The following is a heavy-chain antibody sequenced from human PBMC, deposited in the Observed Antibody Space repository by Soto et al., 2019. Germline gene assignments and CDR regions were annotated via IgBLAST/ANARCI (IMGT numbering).Heavy chain of an antibody. CDR3: AGGRTLLYYDSSGYYHPPDAFDI. CDR2: MNPNRGNT. CDR1: GYTFTSYD. V-gene: IGHV1-8*01. D-gene: IGHD3-22*01. Sequence: ASVKVSCKASGYTFTSYDINWVRQATGQGLEWMGRMNPNRGNTGYAQKFQGRVTMTRNTSISTAYMELSSLRSEVTAVYYCAGGRTLLYYDSSGYYHPPDAFDIWGQGTMVTVSS. J-gene: IGHJ3*02.